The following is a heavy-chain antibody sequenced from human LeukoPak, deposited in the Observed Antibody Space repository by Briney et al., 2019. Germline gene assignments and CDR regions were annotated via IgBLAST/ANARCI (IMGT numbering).Heavy chain of an antibody. CDR3: ATNYYDTPNVEFDP. CDR2: FDPEDGET. Sequence: ASVKVSCKVSGYTLTELSMHWVRQAPGKGLAWMGGFDPEDGETIYAQKIQGRVTMTEDTSTDTAYMELSSLRSEDTAVYYCATNYYDTPNVEFDPWGQGTLVTVSS. D-gene: IGHD3-22*01. V-gene: IGHV1-24*01. CDR1: GYTLTELS. J-gene: IGHJ5*02.